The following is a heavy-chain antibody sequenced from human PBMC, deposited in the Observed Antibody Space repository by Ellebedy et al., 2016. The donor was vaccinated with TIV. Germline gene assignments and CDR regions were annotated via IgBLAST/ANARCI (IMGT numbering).Heavy chain of an antibody. V-gene: IGHV3-30*18. CDR1: GFTFSSYG. CDR3: AKARAAAYYYYYGTDV. CDR2: IPYDESDK. J-gene: IGHJ6*02. D-gene: IGHD2-2*01. Sequence: GGSLRLSXAASGFTFSSYGMHWVRQAPGKGLEWVAVIPYDESDKYYADSVKGRFTISRDNSKNTLYLQMNSLRAEDTAVYYCAKARAAAYYYYYGTDVWGQGTTVTVSS.